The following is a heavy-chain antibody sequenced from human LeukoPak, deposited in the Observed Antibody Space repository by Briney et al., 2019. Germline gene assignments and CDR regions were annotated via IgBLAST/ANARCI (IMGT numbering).Heavy chain of an antibody. D-gene: IGHD6-13*01. V-gene: IGHV3-30*02. CDR3: AKDLRIAATGTTGDY. CDR1: GFSSSSYA. CDR2: IRFDLSNK. Sequence: GGSLRLSCAASGFSSSSYAMSWVRQAPGKGLEWVGFIRFDLSNKFHADSVKGRFTISRDNSKNTLYLQMNSLRADDTAVYYCAKDLRIAATGTTGDYWGQGTLVTVSS. J-gene: IGHJ4*02.